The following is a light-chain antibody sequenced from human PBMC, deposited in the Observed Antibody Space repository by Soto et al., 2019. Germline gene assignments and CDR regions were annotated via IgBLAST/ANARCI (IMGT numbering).Light chain of an antibody. CDR3: QQSEA. CDR2: AAS. J-gene: IGKJ1*01. Sequence: DIQLTQSPSFLSASVGDRVTITCRASQGISSYLAWYQQKPGKAPKLLIYAASTLQSGVPSRFSGSGSGTEFTLTISSLQPEDFATYYCQQSEALGQGTKVEIK. V-gene: IGKV1-9*01. CDR1: QGISSY.